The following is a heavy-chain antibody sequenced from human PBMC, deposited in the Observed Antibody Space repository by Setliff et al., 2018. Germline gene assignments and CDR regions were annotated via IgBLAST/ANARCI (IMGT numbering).Heavy chain of an antibody. CDR3: ARQIGSSLSHFYYYMDV. J-gene: IGHJ6*03. D-gene: IGHD6-19*01. CDR1: GYNFASYW. V-gene: IGHV5-51*01. CDR2: IYPDDSDT. Sequence: GESLKISCKGSGYNFASYWIAWVRQMPGKGLEWMGIIYPDDSDTRYSPSFQGQVTISADKSISTAYLQWSSLKASDTAMYYCARQIGSSLSHFYYYMDVWGKGTTVTVPS.